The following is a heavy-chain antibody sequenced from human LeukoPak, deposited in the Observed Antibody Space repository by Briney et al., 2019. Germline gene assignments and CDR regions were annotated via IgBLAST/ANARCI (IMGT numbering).Heavy chain of an antibody. D-gene: IGHD3-22*01. J-gene: IGHJ4*02. CDR1: GYSFTSYW. V-gene: IGHV5-51*01. CDR2: IYPGDSDT. Sequence: GESLKISCKGSGYSFTSYWIGWVRQMPGKGLEWMGIIYPGDSDTRYSPSFQGQVTISADKSISTAYLQWSSLKASDTAMYYCARRSVAYSYDSSGYSPVYYFDYWGQGTLVTVPS. CDR3: ARRSVAYSYDSSGYSPVYYFDY.